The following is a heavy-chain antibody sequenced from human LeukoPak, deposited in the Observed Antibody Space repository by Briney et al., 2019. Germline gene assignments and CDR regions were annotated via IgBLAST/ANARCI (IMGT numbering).Heavy chain of an antibody. D-gene: IGHD5-12*01. J-gene: IGHJ6*02. Sequence: SVKVSCKASGGTFSSYAISWVRLAPGQGLEWMGRIIPILGIANYAQKFQGRVTITAATSTRTAYMELSSLRSEDTAVYYCARDLRSGYDYGVLYYYSGMDVWGQGTTVTVSS. V-gene: IGHV1-69*04. CDR2: IIPILGIA. CDR3: ARDLRSGYDYGVLYYYSGMDV. CDR1: GGTFSSYA.